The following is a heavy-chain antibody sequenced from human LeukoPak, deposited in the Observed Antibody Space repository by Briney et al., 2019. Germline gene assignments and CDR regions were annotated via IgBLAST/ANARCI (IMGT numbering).Heavy chain of an antibody. V-gene: IGHV4-61*02. J-gene: IGHJ3*02. CDR1: GGSISSGSHH. CDR3: ARVSAINAFDI. CDR2: IYTSRST. Sequence: NPSETLSLTCTVSGGSISSGSHHWNWIRQPAGKGLEWIGRIYTSRSTNYNPSLKSRVTISLDTSKNQFSLKLSSVTAADTAIYYCARVSAINAFDIWGQGTMVTVSS.